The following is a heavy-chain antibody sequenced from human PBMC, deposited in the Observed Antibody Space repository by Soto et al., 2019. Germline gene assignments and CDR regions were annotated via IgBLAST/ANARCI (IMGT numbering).Heavy chain of an antibody. CDR2: ISAYNGNT. Sequence: ASVKVSCKASGYTFTSYGISWVRQAPGQGLEWMGWISAYNGNTNYAQKPQGRVTMTTDTSTSTAYMELRSLRSDDTAVYYCARDRGEWLLSAYYFDYWGQGTLVTVSS. CDR3: ARDRGEWLLSAYYFDY. CDR1: GYTFTSYG. D-gene: IGHD3-3*01. V-gene: IGHV1-18*01. J-gene: IGHJ4*02.